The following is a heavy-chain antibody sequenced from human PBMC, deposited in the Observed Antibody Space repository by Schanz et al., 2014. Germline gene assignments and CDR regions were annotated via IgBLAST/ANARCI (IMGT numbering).Heavy chain of an antibody. D-gene: IGHD6-13*01. CDR1: EFSFSSFG. CDR2: ISSSSGTI. J-gene: IGHJ6*02. V-gene: IGHV3-48*01. Sequence: EVQLVESGGGLVQPRGSLRLSCAASEFSFSSFGMNWVRQAPGKGLEWVSYISSSSGTIYYADSVKGRFTISRDNAKNLLYLQMNGLRAEDTAVYYCAKDIAPLAARPGYGMDVWGQGTTXTVSS. CDR3: AKDIAPLAARPGYGMDV.